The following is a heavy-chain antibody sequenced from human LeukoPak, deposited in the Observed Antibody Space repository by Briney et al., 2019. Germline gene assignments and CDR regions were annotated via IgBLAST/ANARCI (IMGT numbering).Heavy chain of an antibody. V-gene: IGHV4-59*01. D-gene: IGHD3-3*01. CDR1: GGSFSSYY. CDR3: ARRYYDFWSGRAYYYYMYV. Sequence: SETLSLTCTVSGGSFSSYYWSWIRQPPGKGLEWIGYIYYSGSTNYNPSLKSRVTISVDTSKNQFSLKLSTVTAADAAVYYCARRYYDFWSGRAYYYYMYVWGKGTTVTVSS. J-gene: IGHJ6*03. CDR2: IYYSGST.